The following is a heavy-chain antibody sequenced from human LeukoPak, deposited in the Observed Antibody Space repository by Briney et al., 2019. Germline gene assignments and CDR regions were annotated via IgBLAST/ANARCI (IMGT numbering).Heavy chain of an antibody. CDR3: ARRTGEGAFDI. D-gene: IGHD3-16*01. Sequence: SEALSLTCTVSGGSLSTYFWTWIRQPPGKGLEWIGYIYYSGTTNYHPSPESRVTISVDTSKNQFSLKLNSVTAADTAVYYCARRTGEGAFDIWGQGTMVTVSS. CDR2: IYYSGTT. CDR1: GGSLSTYF. J-gene: IGHJ3*02. V-gene: IGHV4-59*08.